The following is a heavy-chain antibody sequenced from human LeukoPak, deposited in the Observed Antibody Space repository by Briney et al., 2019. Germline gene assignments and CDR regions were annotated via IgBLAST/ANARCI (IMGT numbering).Heavy chain of an antibody. J-gene: IGHJ3*02. V-gene: IGHV4-59*01. CDR3: ARDLEERAFDI. CDR2: IYYSAST. Sequence: SESLSLTCTVSGGSISSYYWSWIRQPPGKGLEWIGYIYYSASTNYNPSLKSRVTISVDTSKNQFSLKLSSVTAADTAVYYCARDLEERAFDIWGHGKMFTVSS. CDR1: GGSISSYY.